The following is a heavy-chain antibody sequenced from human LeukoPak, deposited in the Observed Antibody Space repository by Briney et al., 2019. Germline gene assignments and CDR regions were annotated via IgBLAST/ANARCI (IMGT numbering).Heavy chain of an antibody. J-gene: IGHJ4*02. V-gene: IGHV3-30*18. CDR2: ISYDGSNK. CDR1: GFTFSSYG. CDR3: AKFHGSDY. Sequence: PGRSLRLSCAASGFTFSSYGMHWVRQAPGKGLEWVAVISYDGSNKYYADSVKGRFTISRDNSKNTLYLQMNSLRAEDTAVYYCAKFHGSDYWGQGTLVTVSS.